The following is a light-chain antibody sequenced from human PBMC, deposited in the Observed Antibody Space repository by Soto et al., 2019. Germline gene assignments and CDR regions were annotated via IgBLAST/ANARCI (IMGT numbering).Light chain of an antibody. CDR3: QQTYSTPF. J-gene: IGKJ2*01. Sequence: DIQMTQSPSSLSASIGDRVTITCRASQSVSNFLNWYQQKPGKTPKLLIYTASNLQGGVPSRFSGSGSGTDFTLTINNLQPEDFATYYCQQTYSTPFFGQGTKVEIK. CDR1: QSVSNF. V-gene: IGKV1-39*01. CDR2: TAS.